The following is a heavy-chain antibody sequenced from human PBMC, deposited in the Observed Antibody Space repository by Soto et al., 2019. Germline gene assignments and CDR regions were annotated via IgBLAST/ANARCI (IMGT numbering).Heavy chain of an antibody. J-gene: IGHJ4*02. V-gene: IGHV5-51*01. CDR1: GYSFSTYW. CDR3: ARPDSAYGFGGGFDY. D-gene: IGHD5-12*01. CDR2: IYPGNSDT. Sequence: EVQLVQSGAEVKKPGESLKISCKVSGYSFSTYWIGWVRQMPGKGLEWMAIIYPGNSDTRYSPSFLGQVTISADESTSTAYRQWSSLKASDTAMYYCARPDSAYGFGGGFDYWGMGTLVTVSS.